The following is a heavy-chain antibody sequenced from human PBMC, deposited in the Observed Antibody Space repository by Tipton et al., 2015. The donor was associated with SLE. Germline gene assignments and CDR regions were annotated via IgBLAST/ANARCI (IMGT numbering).Heavy chain of an antibody. CDR2: ISYDGGNK. J-gene: IGHJ4*02. CDR1: RFTFSSYS. D-gene: IGHD6-13*01. CDR3: ARDLILQQLDY. V-gene: IGHV3-30*04. Sequence: LSLTCSASRFTFSSYSMHWVRQAPGKGLEWVAVISYDGGNKYYADSVKGRFTISRDNSKNTLYLQMNSLRADDTAVYYCARDLILQQLDYWGQGTLVTVSS.